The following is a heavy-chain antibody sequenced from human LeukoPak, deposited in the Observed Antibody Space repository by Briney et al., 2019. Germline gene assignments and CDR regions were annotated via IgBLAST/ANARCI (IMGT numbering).Heavy chain of an antibody. J-gene: IGHJ4*02. Sequence: GGSLRLSCTASGFTFASHSMTWVRQAPGKGLEWVSAITTSGDNTYYAECVRGRFTISRDNSKNTLSLQMNSLRVEDTAVYYCARDLPGLVWFGNWGQGSLVTVSS. V-gene: IGHV3-23*01. CDR3: ARDLPGLVWFGN. D-gene: IGHD3-10*01. CDR2: ITTSGDNT. CDR1: GFTFASHS.